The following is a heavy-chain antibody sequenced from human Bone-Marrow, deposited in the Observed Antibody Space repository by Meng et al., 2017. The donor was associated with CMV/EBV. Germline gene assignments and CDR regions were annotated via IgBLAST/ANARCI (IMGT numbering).Heavy chain of an antibody. CDR3: AKDEWGWEPLKGPPFDY. CDR1: GFTFSSYG. V-gene: IGHV3-30*02. Sequence: GESLKISCEASGFTFSSYGMHWVRQAPGKGLEWVAFIRYDGSNKYYADSVEGRFTISRDNSKNTLYSQMNSLRAEDTAVYNCAKDEWGWEPLKGPPFDYWGQGTLVNVSS. CDR2: IRYDGSNK. J-gene: IGHJ4*02. D-gene: IGHD1-26*01.